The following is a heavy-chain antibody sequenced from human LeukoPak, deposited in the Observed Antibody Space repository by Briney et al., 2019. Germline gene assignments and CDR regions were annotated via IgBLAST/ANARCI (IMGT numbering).Heavy chain of an antibody. CDR2: IYTSGST. J-gene: IGHJ6*03. V-gene: IGHV4-61*02. CDR3: ARVGQQLVNPLAKDYYYYYMDV. Sequence: SETLSLTCTVSGGSISSGSYYWSWIRQPAGKGLEWIGRIYTSGSTNYNPSLKCRVTISVDTSKNQFSLKLSSVTAADTAVYYCARVGQQLVNPLAKDYYYYYMDVWGKGTTVTVSS. D-gene: IGHD6-13*01. CDR1: GGSISSGSYY.